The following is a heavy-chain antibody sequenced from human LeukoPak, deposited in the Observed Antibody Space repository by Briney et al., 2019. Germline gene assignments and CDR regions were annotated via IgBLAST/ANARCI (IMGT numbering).Heavy chain of an antibody. D-gene: IGHD6-19*01. Sequence: GASVKVSCKASGYTFTSYGISWVRQAPGQGLEWMGWISAYNGNTNYAQKLQGRVTMTTDTSTSTAYMELRSLRSDDTAVYYCARINLGYSSGWFVDYWGQGTLVTVSS. CDR1: GYTFTSYG. V-gene: IGHV1-18*01. J-gene: IGHJ4*02. CDR2: ISAYNGNT. CDR3: ARINLGYSSGWFVDY.